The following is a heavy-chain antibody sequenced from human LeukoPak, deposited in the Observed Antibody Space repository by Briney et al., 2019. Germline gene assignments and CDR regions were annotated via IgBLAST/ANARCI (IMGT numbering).Heavy chain of an antibody. V-gene: IGHV3-7*01. Sequence: GGSLRLSCAASGFTFSTYRMSWVRQAPGKGLEWVANIKQDGSEKHYVDSVKGRFTISRDNAKNSLYLQMSSLRAEDTAVYYCTRVEETATTAAIIRKYSYFYYYMDVWGKGNTVTVSS. D-gene: IGHD4-11*01. CDR1: GFTFSTYR. J-gene: IGHJ6*03. CDR3: TRVEETATTAAIIRKYSYFYYYMDV. CDR2: IKQDGSEK.